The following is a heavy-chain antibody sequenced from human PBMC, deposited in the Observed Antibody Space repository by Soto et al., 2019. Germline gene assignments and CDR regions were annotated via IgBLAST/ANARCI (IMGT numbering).Heavy chain of an antibody. CDR2: ISADNGNT. CDR3: ARERGTYCSGGSCLDSFDI. D-gene: IGHD2-15*01. Sequence: SVKVSCKASGYTFTYYGINWVRQAPGQGLEWMARISADNGNTNYAQKLQGRVTMTTDTSTSTAYMELRSLRSDDTAVYYCARERGTYCSGGSCLDSFDIWGQGTMVTVSS. V-gene: IGHV1-18*04. J-gene: IGHJ3*02. CDR1: GYTFTYYG.